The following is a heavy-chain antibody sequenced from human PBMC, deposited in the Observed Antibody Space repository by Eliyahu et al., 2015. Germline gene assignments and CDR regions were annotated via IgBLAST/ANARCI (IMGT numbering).Heavy chain of an antibody. CDR1: GFTFSSYA. CDR2: ISGSGGST. CDR3: AKDRFDASLKGWFDP. Sequence: EVQLLESGGGLVQPGGSLXLSCAASGFTFSSYAMXWVXQAPGKGLEWVSAISGSGGSTXYADSVKGRFTISRDNSKNTLYLQMNSLRAEDTAVYYCAKDRFDASLKGWFDPWGQGTLVTVSS. D-gene: IGHD2-2*01. V-gene: IGHV3-23*01. J-gene: IGHJ5*02.